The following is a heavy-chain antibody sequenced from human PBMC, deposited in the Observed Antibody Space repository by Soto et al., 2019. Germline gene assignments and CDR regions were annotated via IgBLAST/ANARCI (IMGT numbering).Heavy chain of an antibody. CDR1: GFSFATSA. D-gene: IGHD3-22*01. Sequence: SLRLSCAASGFSFATSAMSWVRQSPGKGLEWVSSLSYGRGNTYYADSVKGQVTISADKSISTAYLQWSSLKASDTAMYYCARSNYYQNWFDPWGQGTLVTVSS. CDR3: ARSNYYQNWFDP. CDR2: LSYGRGNT. J-gene: IGHJ5*02. V-gene: IGHV3-23*01.